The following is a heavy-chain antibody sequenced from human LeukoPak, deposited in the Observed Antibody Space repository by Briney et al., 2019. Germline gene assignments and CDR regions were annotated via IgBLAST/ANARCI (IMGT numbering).Heavy chain of an antibody. D-gene: IGHD2-2*01. J-gene: IGHJ4*02. Sequence: ASVKVSCKASGYTFTGYYMHWVRQAPGQGLEWMGWINPNSGGTNYAQKFQGRVTITRDTSASTAYMELSSLRSEDMAVYYCAREYCSSTSCYPNWGFDYWGQGTLVTVSS. CDR3: AREYCSSTSCYPNWGFDY. CDR2: INPNSGGT. CDR1: GYTFTGYY. V-gene: IGHV1-2*02.